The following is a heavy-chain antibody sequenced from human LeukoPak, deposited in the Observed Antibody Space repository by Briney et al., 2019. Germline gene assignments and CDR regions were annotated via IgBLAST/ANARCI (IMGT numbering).Heavy chain of an antibody. J-gene: IGHJ5*02. CDR2: LTQFFRRT. CDR3: ATSESGRSWDWFAP. Sequence: SVKVSCKASGGSFRTYPISWVRQAPGQGLEWMGGLTQFFRRTNYTQKFQGGLTITTDESSSTAYMELSDLRSDDTAVYYCATSESGRSWDWFAPWGQGTLVTVSS. V-gene: IGHV1-69*05. D-gene: IGHD3-10*01. CDR1: GGSFRTYP.